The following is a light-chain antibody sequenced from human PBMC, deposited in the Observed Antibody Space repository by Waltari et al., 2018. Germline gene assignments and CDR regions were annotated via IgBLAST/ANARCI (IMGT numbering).Light chain of an antibody. CDR3: LHDYNYPHT. V-gene: IGKV1-6*01. Sequence: AIQMTQSPSSLSASVGDRVTITCRASQDIQNDLGWYQQKPGKAPKLLIYGASNLQSGVPSRFSGSGSGTDFTLTISSLQPDDFATYYCLHDYNYPHTFGQGTRVDIK. CDR1: QDIQND. CDR2: GAS. J-gene: IGKJ1*01.